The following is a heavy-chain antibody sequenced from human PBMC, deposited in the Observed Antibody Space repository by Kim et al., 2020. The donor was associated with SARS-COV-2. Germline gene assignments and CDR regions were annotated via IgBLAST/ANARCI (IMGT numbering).Heavy chain of an antibody. V-gene: IGHV3-74*01. Sequence: GSTTTYADYVKGRFTISRDNAKNTLYLQMNSLRAEDTAVYYCARGATYGYWGQGALVTVSS. CDR3: ARGATYGY. J-gene: IGHJ4*02. D-gene: IGHD4-17*01. CDR2: GSTT.